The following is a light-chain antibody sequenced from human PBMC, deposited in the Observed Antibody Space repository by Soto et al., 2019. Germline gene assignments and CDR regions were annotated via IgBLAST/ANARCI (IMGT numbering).Light chain of an antibody. CDR1: QPIKTW. J-gene: IGKJ3*01. CDR3: QQAASFPFT. CDR2: TAS. V-gene: IGKV1-12*02. Sequence: DIQLTQSPSSVSAAVGDRIYISCRASQPIKTWLAWYQQKPGKGPKLLIYTASTLETGVPSRFSGSGSGTDFTLTISSLQPEDAAIYSCQQAASFPFTFGPGAKV.